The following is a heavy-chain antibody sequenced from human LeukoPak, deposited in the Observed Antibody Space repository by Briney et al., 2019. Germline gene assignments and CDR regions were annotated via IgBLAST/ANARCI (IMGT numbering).Heavy chain of an antibody. J-gene: IGHJ4*02. V-gene: IGHV1-69*01. CDR2: IIPIFGTA. CDR3: ARTLWFGELNYFDY. D-gene: IGHD3-10*01. Sequence: SVKVSCKASGGTFSSYAISWVRQAPGQGLEWMGGIIPIFGTANYAQKFQGRVTITADESTSTAYMELSSLRSEDTAVYYCARTLWFGELNYFDYWGQGTLVTVSS. CDR1: GGTFSSYA.